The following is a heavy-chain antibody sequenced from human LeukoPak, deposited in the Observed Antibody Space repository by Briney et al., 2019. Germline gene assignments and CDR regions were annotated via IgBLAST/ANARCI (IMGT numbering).Heavy chain of an antibody. V-gene: IGHV3-30-3*01. J-gene: IGHJ4*02. CDR2: ISYDGSDK. Sequence: GGSLRLSCAASGFTFSSYAMHWVRQAPGKGLEWVAVISYDGSDKYYADSVKGRFTISRDNSKNTLYLQMNSLRAEDTAVYYCAKAAITMIVVGPFDYWGQGTLVTVSS. CDR3: AKAAITMIVVGPFDY. D-gene: IGHD3-22*01. CDR1: GFTFSSYA.